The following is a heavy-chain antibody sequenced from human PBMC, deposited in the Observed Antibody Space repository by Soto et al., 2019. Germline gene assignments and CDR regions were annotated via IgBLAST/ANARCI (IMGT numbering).Heavy chain of an antibody. J-gene: IGHJ6*02. Sequence: GASVKVSCKASGYTFTGYFMHWVRQAPGQGLEWMGRINPNSGGTNYAQKFQGWVTMTRDTSISTAYMELSRLRSDDTAVYYCARSMVRGYGMDVWGQGTTVTVSS. D-gene: IGHD3-10*01. CDR1: GYTFTGYF. V-gene: IGHV1-2*04. CDR2: INPNSGGT. CDR3: ARSMVRGYGMDV.